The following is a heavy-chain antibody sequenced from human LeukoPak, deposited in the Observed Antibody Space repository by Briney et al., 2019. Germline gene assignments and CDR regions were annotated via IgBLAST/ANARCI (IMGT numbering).Heavy chain of an antibody. Sequence: GGSLRLSCAASGFTFSSYAMHWVRQAPGKGLEWVAVISYDGSNKYYADSVKGRFTISRDNSKNTLYLQMNSLRAEDTAVYYCARDSKDRFLEWLLSRRKITYWFDPWGQGTLVTVSS. V-gene: IGHV3-30*04. CDR3: ARDSKDRFLEWLLSRRKITYWFDP. J-gene: IGHJ5*02. CDR1: GFTFSSYA. CDR2: ISYDGSNK. D-gene: IGHD3-3*01.